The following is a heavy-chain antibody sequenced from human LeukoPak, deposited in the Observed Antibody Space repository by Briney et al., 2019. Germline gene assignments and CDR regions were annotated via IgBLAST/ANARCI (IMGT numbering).Heavy chain of an antibody. V-gene: IGHV3-33*06. CDR3: AKDSEADGWFDP. CDR2: IWYDGSNK. CDR1: GFTFSSYG. Sequence: PGGSLRLSCAASGFTFSSYGMHWFRQAPGKGLEWVAVIWYDGSNKYYADSVKGRFTISRDNSKNTLYLQMNSLRAEDTAVYYCAKDSEADGWFDPWGQGTLVTVSS. D-gene: IGHD3-10*01. J-gene: IGHJ5*02.